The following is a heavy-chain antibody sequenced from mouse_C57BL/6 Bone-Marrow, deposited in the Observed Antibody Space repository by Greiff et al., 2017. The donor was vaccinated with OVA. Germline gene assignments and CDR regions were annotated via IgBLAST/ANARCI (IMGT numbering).Heavy chain of an antibody. CDR3: ARIAYGSSYEDYAMDY. D-gene: IGHD1-1*01. CDR2: IWWDDDK. V-gene: IGHV8-8*01. CDR1: GFSLSTFGMG. Sequence: QVTLKVSGPGILQPSQTLSLTCSFSGFSLSTFGMGVGWIRQPSGKGLEWLAHIWWDDDKYYNPALKSRLTISKDTSKNQVFLKIANVDTADTATYYCARIAYGSSYEDYAMDYWGQGTSVTVSS. J-gene: IGHJ4*01.